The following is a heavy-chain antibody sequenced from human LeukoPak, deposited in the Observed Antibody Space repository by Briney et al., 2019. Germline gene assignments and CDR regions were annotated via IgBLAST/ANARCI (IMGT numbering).Heavy chain of an antibody. CDR3: AKRLSRGYFGKLIFDF. D-gene: IGHD3-9*01. J-gene: IGHJ4*02. CDR1: GFAFNDFA. V-gene: IGHV3-23*01. Sequence: GGSLSLSCAAAGFAFNDFAMSWVRQTPGKGLEWVSSITSTGESTYYADSLRGRFTISRDNSGGTLYLQMNSLGTEDSAVYYCAKRLSRGYFGKLIFDFWGQGALVTVSP. CDR2: ITSTGEST.